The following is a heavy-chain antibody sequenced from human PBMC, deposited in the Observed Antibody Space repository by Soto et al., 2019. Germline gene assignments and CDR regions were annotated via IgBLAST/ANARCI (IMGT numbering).Heavy chain of an antibody. CDR1: GGSFSCYY. CDR3: ARGGSNVAARPRWFDP. D-gene: IGHD6-6*01. J-gene: IGHJ5*02. CDR2: INHSGST. V-gene: IGHV4-34*01. Sequence: TDTLTLTCAVYGGSFSCYYWSWIRQPPGKGLEWIGEINHSGSTNYNPSLKSRVTISVDTSKNQFSLKLSSVTAADTAVYYCARGGSNVAARPRWFDPWGQGTLVTV.